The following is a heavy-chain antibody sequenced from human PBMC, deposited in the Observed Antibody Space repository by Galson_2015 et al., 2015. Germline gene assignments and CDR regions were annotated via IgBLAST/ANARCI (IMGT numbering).Heavy chain of an antibody. CDR3: ARDVFEARQWLVNGRVDGGDAFEI. CDR1: GYTFTSYG. Sequence: VKVSCQASGYTFTSYGISWVRQAPGQGLEWMGWISAYNGNTNYAQKLQGRVTMTTDTSTSTAYMELRSLRSDDTAVYYCARDVFEARQWLVNGRVDGGDAFEIWGQGTMVTASS. D-gene: IGHD6-19*01. V-gene: IGHV1-18*01. CDR2: ISAYNGNT. J-gene: IGHJ3*02.